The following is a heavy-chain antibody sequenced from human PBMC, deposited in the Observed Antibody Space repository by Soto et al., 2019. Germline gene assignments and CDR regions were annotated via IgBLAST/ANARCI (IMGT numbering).Heavy chain of an antibody. CDR3: ARSVAVPGAHIDY. CDR2: VYYTGST. Sequence: SETLSLTCIVSGGSISGSYWSWIRQSPGKGLEWLGYVYYTGSTNYSPSLRSRVSISVDTSKNEFSLRLSSVTAADTAVYFCARSVAVPGAHIDYWGQGTQVTVS. V-gene: IGHV4-59*01. J-gene: IGHJ4*02. D-gene: IGHD6-19*01. CDR1: GGSISGSY.